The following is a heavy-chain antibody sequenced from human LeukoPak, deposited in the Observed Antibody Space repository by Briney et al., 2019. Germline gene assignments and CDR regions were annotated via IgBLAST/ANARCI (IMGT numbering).Heavy chain of an antibody. CDR2: ISWNSGSI. CDR1: GFTFSSYS. J-gene: IGHJ2*01. V-gene: IGHV3-9*01. CDR3: AKDIAVAGMTFWYFDL. D-gene: IGHD6-19*01. Sequence: SLRLSCAASGFTFSSYSMNWVRQAPGKGLEWVSGISWNSGSIGHADSVKGRFTISRDNAKNSLYLQMNSLRAEDTALYYCAKDIAVAGMTFWYFDLWGRGTLVTVSS.